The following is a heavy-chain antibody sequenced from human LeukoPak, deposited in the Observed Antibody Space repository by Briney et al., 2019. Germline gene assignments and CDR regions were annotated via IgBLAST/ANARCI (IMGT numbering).Heavy chain of an antibody. CDR3: AKAYYYGSGSYQAPYYFDY. Sequence: PGRSLRLSCAASGFTFSSHAMSWVRQAPGKGLEWVSAISGSGGSTYYADSVKGRFTISRNNSKNTLYLQMNSLRAEDTAVHYCAKAYYYGSGSYQAPYYFDYWGQGTLVTVSS. V-gene: IGHV3-23*01. CDR2: ISGSGGST. CDR1: GFTFSSHA. J-gene: IGHJ4*02. D-gene: IGHD3-10*01.